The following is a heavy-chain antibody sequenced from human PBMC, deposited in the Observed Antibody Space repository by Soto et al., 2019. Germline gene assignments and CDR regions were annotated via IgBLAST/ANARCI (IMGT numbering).Heavy chain of an antibody. D-gene: IGHD6-6*01. Sequence: QVQLVQSGAEVKKPGSSVKVSCKASGGTFSSYAISWVRQAPGQGLEWMGGIIPIFGTANYAQKFQVRVTITADESTSTAYMELSSLRSEDTAVYYCGRSSSSLYAYYGMDVWGQGTTVTVSS. CDR3: GRSSSSLYAYYGMDV. CDR1: GGTFSSYA. CDR2: IIPIFGTA. V-gene: IGHV1-69*01. J-gene: IGHJ6*01.